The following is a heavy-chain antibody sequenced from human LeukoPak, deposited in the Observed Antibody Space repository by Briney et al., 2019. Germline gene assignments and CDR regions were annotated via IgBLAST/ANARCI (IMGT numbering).Heavy chain of an antibody. CDR3: ANDYRSGSFHDF. V-gene: IGHV3-11*03. D-gene: IGHD3-10*01. J-gene: IGHJ4*02. CDR1: GFTFSDYY. CDR2: ISSSTNYI. Sequence: GGSLRLSCAASGFTFSDYYMSWIRQAPGKGLEWVSYISSSTNYINYANSVKGRFTISRDNAKNSLYLQMNSLRAEDTAVYYCANDYRSGSFHDFWGQGTLVTVSS.